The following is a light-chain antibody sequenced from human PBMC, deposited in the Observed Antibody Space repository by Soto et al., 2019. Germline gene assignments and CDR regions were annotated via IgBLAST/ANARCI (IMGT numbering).Light chain of an antibody. CDR1: QGIDTS. Sequence: AILLTQSPSSLSASVGDRVTITCRASQGIDTSLAWYQQKPGKAPKLLIYDVSSLESGVPPRFSGSGSGTDFTLTISGLQPDDFATYYCQQYDSYWTFGQGTKVDIK. V-gene: IGKV1-13*02. CDR2: DVS. CDR3: QQYDSYWT. J-gene: IGKJ1*01.